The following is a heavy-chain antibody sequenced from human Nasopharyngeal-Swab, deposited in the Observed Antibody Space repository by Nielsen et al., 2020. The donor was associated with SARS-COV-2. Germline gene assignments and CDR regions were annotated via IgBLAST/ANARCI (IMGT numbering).Heavy chain of an antibody. D-gene: IGHD3-10*01. Sequence: GESLKISCAASGFTFDDYGMSWVRQAPGKGLEWVSGINWNGGSTGYADSVKGRFTISRDNAKNSLYLQMNSLRAEDTALYHCARLWFGEISGPNWFDPWGQGTLVTVSS. CDR2: INWNGGST. J-gene: IGHJ5*02. CDR1: GFTFDDYG. CDR3: ARLWFGEISGPNWFDP. V-gene: IGHV3-20*01.